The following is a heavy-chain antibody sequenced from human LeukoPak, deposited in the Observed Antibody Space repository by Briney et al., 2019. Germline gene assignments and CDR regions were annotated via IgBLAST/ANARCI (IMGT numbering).Heavy chain of an antibody. CDR2: IKQDGSEK. V-gene: IGHV3-7*01. CDR3: ARVVVAASHAFDI. CDR1: GFSFCSSG. J-gene: IGHJ3*02. Sequence: PGGSLRLSCAASGFSFCSSGMSWVRRAPGKGLEWVANIKQDGSEKYYVDSVKGRFTISRDNAKNSLYLQMNSLRAEDTAVYYCARVVVAASHAFDIWGQGTMVTVSS. D-gene: IGHD2-15*01.